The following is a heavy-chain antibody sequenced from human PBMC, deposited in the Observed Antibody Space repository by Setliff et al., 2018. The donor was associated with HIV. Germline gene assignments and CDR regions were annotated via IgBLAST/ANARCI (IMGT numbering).Heavy chain of an antibody. CDR2: IRSKGYGGTT. J-gene: IGHJ4*02. Sequence: GGSLRLSCAASGFTFGTYWMTWVRQAPGKGLEWVGFIRSKGYGGTTEYAASVKGRFIISRDDSKSLAYLQMDSLNTEDTAVYYCTRVNHDYGNYILPGVDYWGQGTLVTVSS. CDR3: TRVNHDYGNYILPGVDY. D-gene: IGHD4-17*01. CDR1: GFTFGTYW. V-gene: IGHV3-49*04.